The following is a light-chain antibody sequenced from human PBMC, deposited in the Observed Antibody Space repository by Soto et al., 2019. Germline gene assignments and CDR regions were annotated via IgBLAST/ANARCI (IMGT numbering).Light chain of an antibody. V-gene: IGLV2-14*01. CDR1: SSDVGGYNY. CDR3: SSYTSSSNVV. J-gene: IGLJ2*01. CDR2: DVS. Sequence: QSALTQPASVSGSPGQSITISCTGTSSDVGGYNYVSWYQQHPGKAPKLMIYDVSNRPSGVSNRFSGSKSGNTASLTISGLHAEDDADYYCSSYTSSSNVVFGGGTKLTVL.